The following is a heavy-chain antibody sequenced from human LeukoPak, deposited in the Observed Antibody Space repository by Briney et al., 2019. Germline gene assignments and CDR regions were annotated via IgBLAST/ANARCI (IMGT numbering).Heavy chain of an antibody. J-gene: IGHJ3*01. V-gene: IGHV3-23*01. CDR2: ISGSGGST. CDR3: ACTYYYDRGAF. CDR1: GFTFSSYA. D-gene: IGHD3-22*01. Sequence: GGSLRLSCAASGFTFSSYAMSWVRQAPGKGLEWVSAISGSGGSTYYADSVKGRFTISRDNSKNTLYLQMNSLRAEDTAVYYCACTYYYDRGAFWGQGTMVTVSS.